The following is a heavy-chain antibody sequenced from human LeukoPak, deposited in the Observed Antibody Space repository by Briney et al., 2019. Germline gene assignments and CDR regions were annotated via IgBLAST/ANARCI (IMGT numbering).Heavy chain of an antibody. CDR3: ATDPRPDSGNFLGFDY. J-gene: IGHJ4*02. CDR1: GFAFRRYW. V-gene: IGHV3-7*01. D-gene: IGHD4-23*01. Sequence: GGSLRLSCVASGFAFRRYWMSWVRQAPGNGLEWVANINQDGSEKYYVDSVKGRFTISRDNSKNSLYLQMSSLRAEDAAVYYCATDPRPDSGNFLGFDYWGQGTLVTVSS. CDR2: INQDGSEK.